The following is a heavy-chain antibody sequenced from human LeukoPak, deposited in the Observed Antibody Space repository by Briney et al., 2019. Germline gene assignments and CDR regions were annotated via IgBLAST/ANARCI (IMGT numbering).Heavy chain of an antibody. Sequence: AGGSLRLSCAASGFTFSSYGMSWVRQAPGKGLEWVANIKQDVSEKYYVDSVKGRFTISRDNAKNSLYLQMNSLRAEDTAVYYCARVRKDIVVVPGAMRDTYYFDYWGQGTLVTVSS. CDR1: GFTFSSYG. J-gene: IGHJ4*02. CDR3: ARVRKDIVVVPGAMRDTYYFDY. D-gene: IGHD2-2*01. CDR2: IKQDVSEK. V-gene: IGHV3-7*01.